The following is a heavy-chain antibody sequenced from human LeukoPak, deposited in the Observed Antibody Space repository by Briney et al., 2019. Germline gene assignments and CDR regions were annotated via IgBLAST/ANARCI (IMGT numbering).Heavy chain of an antibody. V-gene: IGHV3-74*01. CDR3: ARVSGLGMNEYLQH. J-gene: IGHJ1*01. Sequence: GGSLRLSCAASGLTFSNSWMHWDRQAPGKGLVWVSRINNDGSYSSYADSVKGRFTISRDNAKNTLYLQMNSLRAEDTAVYFCARVSGLGMNEYLQHWGQGTLVTVSS. D-gene: IGHD3-10*01. CDR1: GLTFSNSW. CDR2: INNDGSYS.